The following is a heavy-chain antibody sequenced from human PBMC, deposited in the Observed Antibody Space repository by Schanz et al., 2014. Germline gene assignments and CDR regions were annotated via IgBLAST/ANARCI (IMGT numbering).Heavy chain of an antibody. CDR3: AKGPYYYDYMDV. Sequence: VQLVESGGGWVQPGKSLRLSCATSGFIFRSFGIHWVRQAPGKGLEWVAVIWSDGTNEYYADSVKGRFTISGDSSKYTVYLQMNSLRADDTAVYYCAKGPYYYDYMDVWGNGTTVTVSS. CDR1: GFIFRSFG. V-gene: IGHV3-33*06. CDR2: IWSDGTNE. J-gene: IGHJ6*03.